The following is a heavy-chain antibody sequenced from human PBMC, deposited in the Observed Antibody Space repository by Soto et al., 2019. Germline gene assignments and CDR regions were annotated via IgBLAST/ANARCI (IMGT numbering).Heavy chain of an antibody. Sequence: QVQLQESGPGLVKPSETLSLTCTVSGGSIGSYYWSWIRQPPGKGLEWIGYIYYSGSTNYNPSLKSRVTISVDTSKNQFSLQLSSVTAADTAVYYCARRYGASFDYWGQGTLVTVSS. V-gene: IGHV4-59*01. J-gene: IGHJ4*02. D-gene: IGHD4-17*01. CDR1: GGSIGSYY. CDR2: IYYSGST. CDR3: ARRYGASFDY.